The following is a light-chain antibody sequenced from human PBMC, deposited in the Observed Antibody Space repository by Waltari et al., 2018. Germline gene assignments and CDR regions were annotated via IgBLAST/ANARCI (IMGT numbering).Light chain of an antibody. V-gene: IGLV1-40*01. CDR1: SSNIGTPYD. CDR2: AGF. Sequence: VLTQPPSVSGAPGQRVPISCTGSSSNIGTPYDVNWYQQLPGTAPKLLIHAGFSRPSGVPDRFSGSRSGASASLAITGLQAEDEGDYYCQSYDTSLGGSYVFGSGTKVTVL. CDR3: QSYDTSLGGSYV. J-gene: IGLJ1*01.